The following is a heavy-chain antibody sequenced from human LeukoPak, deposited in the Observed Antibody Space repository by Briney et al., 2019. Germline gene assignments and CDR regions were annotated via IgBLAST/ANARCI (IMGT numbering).Heavy chain of an antibody. Sequence: SETLSLTCSVSGGSISSYYWSWIRQPPGKGLEWIAYIYYSGSTNYNPSLKSRVTISVDTSKNQFSLKLNSVTAADTAVYYCARHVVYDPFFDYWGQGILVTVSS. J-gene: IGHJ4*02. D-gene: IGHD5/OR15-5a*01. V-gene: IGHV4-59*08. CDR3: ARHVVYDPFFDY. CDR1: GGSISSYY. CDR2: IYYSGST.